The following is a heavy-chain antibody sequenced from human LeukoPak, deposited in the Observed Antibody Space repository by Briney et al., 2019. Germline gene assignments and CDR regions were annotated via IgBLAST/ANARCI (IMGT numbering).Heavy chain of an antibody. J-gene: IGHJ5*02. CDR1: GFTFSSYS. D-gene: IGHD2-15*01. CDR2: ITSSSTM. Sequence: PGGSLRLSCAASGFTFSSYSMNWVRQAPGKGLEWVSHITSSSTMYYADSVKGRFTISRDNAKNSLYLQMNSLRAEDTAVYYCARGIDAWGQGTLVTVSP. V-gene: IGHV3-48*01. CDR3: ARGIDA.